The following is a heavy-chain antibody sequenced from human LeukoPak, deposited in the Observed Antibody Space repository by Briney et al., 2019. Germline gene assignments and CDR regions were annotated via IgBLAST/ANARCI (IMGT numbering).Heavy chain of an antibody. CDR3: AKERSTVGTPLFDN. CDR1: GFSFGSYA. V-gene: IGHV3-23*01. J-gene: IGHJ4*02. Sequence: GGSLRLSCAAAGFSFGSYAMSWVRQAPGRGLEWVSGISDNGGGTYYGDSVKGRFTISRDSSKNMLYLQMDGLRAEDTALYYCAKERSTVGTPLFDNWGQGILVTVSS. CDR2: ISDNGGGT. D-gene: IGHD2-15*01.